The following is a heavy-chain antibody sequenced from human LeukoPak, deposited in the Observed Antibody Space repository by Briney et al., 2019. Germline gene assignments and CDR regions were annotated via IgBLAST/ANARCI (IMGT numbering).Heavy chain of an antibody. D-gene: IGHD6-13*01. CDR3: ARVGYSSSWYLVDY. J-gene: IGHJ4*02. V-gene: IGHV3-48*02. CDR2: ISSSSSTI. Sequence: GGSLRLSCAASGFTFSSYSMNWGRQAPGKGLEWGSYISSSSSTIYYADSEKGRFTISRDNAKNSLYLQMNSLRDEDTAVYYCARVGYSSSWYLVDYWGQGTLVTVSS. CDR1: GFTFSSYS.